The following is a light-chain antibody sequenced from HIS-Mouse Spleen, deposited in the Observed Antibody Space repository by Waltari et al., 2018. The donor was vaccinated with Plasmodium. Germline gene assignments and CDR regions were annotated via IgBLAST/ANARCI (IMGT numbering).Light chain of an antibody. Sequence: SYELTQPPSVSVSPGQTARITCPGDALPQKYAYWYQQKSGQAPVLVLYEDSKRPSGIPERFSGSSSGTMATLTISGAQVEDEADYYCYSTDSSGNHRVFGGGTKLTVL. CDR3: YSTDSSGNHRV. CDR1: ALPQKY. V-gene: IGLV3-10*01. J-gene: IGLJ3*02. CDR2: EDS.